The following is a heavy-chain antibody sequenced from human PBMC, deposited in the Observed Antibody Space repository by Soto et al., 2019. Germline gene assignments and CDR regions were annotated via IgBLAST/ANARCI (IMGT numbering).Heavy chain of an antibody. V-gene: IGHV3-33*01. Sequence: GGSLRLSCAASGFTFSRYGMHWVRQAPGKGLEWVALIWNDGIRKVYVDYVKGRFTIARDNSKNTLDLQMNSLRAEDTAVYYCARDDDYEANAFDYWGPGTLVTVSS. CDR1: GFTFSRYG. CDR2: IWNDGIRK. J-gene: IGHJ4*02. D-gene: IGHD3-22*01. CDR3: ARDDDYEANAFDY.